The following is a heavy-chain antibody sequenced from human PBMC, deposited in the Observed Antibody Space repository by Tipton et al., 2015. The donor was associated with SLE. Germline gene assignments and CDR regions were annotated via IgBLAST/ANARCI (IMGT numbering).Heavy chain of an antibody. CDR2: TYTSGST. J-gene: IGHJ4*02. V-gene: IGHV4-61*02. D-gene: IGHD1-26*01. Sequence: TLSLTCTVSGGSISSGSYYWSWIRQPARKGLEWIGRTYTSGSTNYNPSLEIRVTISVDTPKNQFALKLSYVTAADTAVYYCARSPHVEATTDDYWGQRTLVTVSS. CDR3: ARSPHVEATTDDY. CDR1: GGSISSGSYY.